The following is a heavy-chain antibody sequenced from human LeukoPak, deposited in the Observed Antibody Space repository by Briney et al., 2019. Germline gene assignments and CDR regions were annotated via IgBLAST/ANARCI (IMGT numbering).Heavy chain of an antibody. V-gene: IGHV4-59*12. D-gene: IGHD2-2*01. CDR1: GGSISSFY. Sequence: PSETLSLTCTVSGGSISSFYWNWIRQPPGKGLEWIAYIYHSGDTRYNPSLKSRVTISVDTSKNQFPLKLSSVTAADTAVYYCARDRVVVPADLNWFDPWGQGTLVTVSS. CDR2: IYHSGDT. CDR3: ARDRVVVPADLNWFDP. J-gene: IGHJ5*02.